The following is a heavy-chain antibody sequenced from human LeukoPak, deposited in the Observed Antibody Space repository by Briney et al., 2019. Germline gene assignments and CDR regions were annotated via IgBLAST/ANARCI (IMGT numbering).Heavy chain of an antibody. V-gene: IGHV4-31*03. CDR3: ARGGRGQTTANKLEY. J-gene: IGHJ4*02. CDR2: IYYSGST. D-gene: IGHD4-11*01. Sequence: SETLSLTCTVAGGSISSCGYYWRWIRQHPGKGLEWIGYIYYSGSTYYHQSLKSRVTISVDTSKNQFSLKLSSVTAADTAVYYCARGGRGQTTANKLEYWGQGTLVSVSS. CDR1: GGSISSCGYY.